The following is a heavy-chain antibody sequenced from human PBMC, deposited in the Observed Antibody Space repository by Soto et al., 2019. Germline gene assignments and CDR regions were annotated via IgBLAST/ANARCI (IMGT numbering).Heavy chain of an antibody. CDR2: ISSGSGTM. Sequence: EVQLVESGGDLVQPGGSLRLSCTASGFTFSTYSMNWVRQAPGKGLEWISYISSGSGTMYYAGSVEGRFTISRDNAKNSLYLQMNSLRDEDTAIYYCAREIKAGSWFDFWGQGTLVTVSS. D-gene: IGHD3-16*01. CDR1: GFTFSTYS. V-gene: IGHV3-48*02. CDR3: AREIKAGSWFDF. J-gene: IGHJ4*02.